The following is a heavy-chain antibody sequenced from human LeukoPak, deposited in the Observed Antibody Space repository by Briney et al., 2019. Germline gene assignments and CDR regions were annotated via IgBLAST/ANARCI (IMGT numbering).Heavy chain of an antibody. Sequence: GGSLRLSCAASGFTFSSYWMSWVRQAPGKGLEWVANIKQDGSEKYYVDSVKGRFTISRDNAKNSLYLQMNSLRAEGTAVYYCARVGQLRHYYFDYWGQGTLVTVSS. V-gene: IGHV3-7*03. J-gene: IGHJ4*02. CDR1: GFTFSSYW. CDR3: ARVGQLRHYYFDY. D-gene: IGHD2-2*01. CDR2: IKQDGSEK.